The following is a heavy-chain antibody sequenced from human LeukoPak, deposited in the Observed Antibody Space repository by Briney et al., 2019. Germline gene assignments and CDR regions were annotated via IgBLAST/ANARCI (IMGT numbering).Heavy chain of an antibody. J-gene: IGHJ4*02. V-gene: IGHV3-30*02. D-gene: IGHD2-15*01. CDR3: AKDPGVADY. CDR1: GFTFSTYS. Sequence: PGGSLRLSCAASGFTFSTYSMNWVRQAPGKGLEWVAFIRYDGSNKYYADSVKGRFTISRDSSKNTLYLQMNSLRAEDTAVYYCAKDPGVADYWGQGTLVTVSS. CDR2: IRYDGSNK.